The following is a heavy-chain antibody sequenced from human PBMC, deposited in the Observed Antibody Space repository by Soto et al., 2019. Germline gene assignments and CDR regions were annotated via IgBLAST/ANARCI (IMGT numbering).Heavy chain of an antibody. D-gene: IGHD3-16*01. CDR2: IYYSGST. CDR1: GGSISSYY. J-gene: IGHJ4*02. CDR3: ARGDPGGNFDY. Sequence: SLTCTVSGGSISSYYWSWIRQPPGKGLEWIGYIYYSGSTNYNPSLKSRVTISVDTSKNQFSLKLSSVTAADTAVYYCARGDPGGNFDYWGQGTLVTVSS. V-gene: IGHV4-59*01.